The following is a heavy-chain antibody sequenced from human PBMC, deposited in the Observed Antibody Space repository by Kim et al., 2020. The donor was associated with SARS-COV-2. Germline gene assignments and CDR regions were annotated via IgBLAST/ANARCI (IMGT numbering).Heavy chain of an antibody. V-gene: IGHV7-4-1*02. J-gene: IGHJ6*02. Sequence: ASVKVSCKASEYTFTSYAMNWVRQAPGQGLEWMGWIDTNTGNPTYAQGFTGRFVFSLDTSVSTAYLQISSLKAEDTAVYYCASRRGLRYFDWLGPGMDVWGQGTTVTVSS. CDR1: EYTFTSYA. CDR3: ASRRGLRYFDWLGPGMDV. CDR2: IDTNTGNP. D-gene: IGHD3-9*01.